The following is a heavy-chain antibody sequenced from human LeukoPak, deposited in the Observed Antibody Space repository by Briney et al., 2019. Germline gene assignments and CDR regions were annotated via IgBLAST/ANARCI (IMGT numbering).Heavy chain of an antibody. CDR3: AREGGGMATHHFDY. V-gene: IGHV1-2*02. J-gene: IGHJ4*02. D-gene: IGHD5-12*01. Sequence: ASVKVSCKASGYTFTDYYLHWVRQAPGQGLEWMGWINPNGGGTNYAQKFQGRVTITADKSTSTAYMELSSLRSEDTAVYYCAREGGGMATHHFDYWGQGTLVTVSS. CDR1: GYTFTDYY. CDR2: INPNGGGT.